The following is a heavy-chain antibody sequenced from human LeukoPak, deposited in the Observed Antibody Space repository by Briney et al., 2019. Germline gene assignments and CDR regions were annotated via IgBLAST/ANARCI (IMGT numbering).Heavy chain of an antibody. CDR2: IDWNGKNT. J-gene: IGHJ4*02. Sequence: GGSLRLSCAASGFTFDDFDMTWVRQVPGKGLEWVSSIDWNGKNTYYADSVKGRFTVSRDNAKNSLYLQLNSLRAEDTAVYYCARVWQGSSPARYWGQGTLVTVSS. CDR3: ARVWQGSSPARY. D-gene: IGHD6-13*01. V-gene: IGHV3-20*04. CDR1: GFTFDDFD.